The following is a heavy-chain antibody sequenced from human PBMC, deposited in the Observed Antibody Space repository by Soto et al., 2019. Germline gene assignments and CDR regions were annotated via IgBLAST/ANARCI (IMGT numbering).Heavy chain of an antibody. Sequence: SVTLYLTCTVSGGSISSSSYYWCCIRQPPGKGLEWIGSIYYSGSTYYNPSLKSRVTISVDTSKNQFSLKLSSVTAADTAVYYRARYYYDSSGYWGWFDPWRQGTLVNVYS. D-gene: IGHD3-22*01. CDR2: IYYSGST. V-gene: IGHV4-39*01. J-gene: IGHJ5*02. CDR3: ARYYYDSSGYWGWFDP. CDR1: GGSISSSSYY.